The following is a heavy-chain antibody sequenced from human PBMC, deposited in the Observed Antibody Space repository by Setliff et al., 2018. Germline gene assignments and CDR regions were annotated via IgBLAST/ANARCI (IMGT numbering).Heavy chain of an antibody. J-gene: IGHJ4*02. D-gene: IGHD1-1*01. V-gene: IGHV4-4*08. Sequence: SETLSLTCSVSGDSMSGASIWSWIRQPPGRGLEFMGYVFPNGASKYDPSFKSRLTISVDTSKNQFSLRLTSVTAADTAVYYCARTGTYRYFDYWGQGALVTVSS. CDR3: ARTGTYRYFDY. CDR1: GDSMSGAS. CDR2: VFPNGAS.